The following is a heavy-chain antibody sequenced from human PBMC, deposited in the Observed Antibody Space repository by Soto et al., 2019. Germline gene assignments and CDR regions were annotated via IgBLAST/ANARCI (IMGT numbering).Heavy chain of an antibody. CDR1: RGSVNTGLNY. J-gene: IGHJ3*02. Sequence: SETLSLTCKVSRGSVNTGLNYWGWIRQPPGRRPEWIGYIYYSGYTSYNPSLEGRVTMSLDTSQNKFSLKLRSVTAADTAMFYCVRQYSSDCNGGLGFHAFDIWGQGTMVTVSS. V-gene: IGHV4-61*01. CDR2: IYYSGYT. CDR3: VRQYSSDCNGGLGFHAFDI. D-gene: IGHD2-15*01.